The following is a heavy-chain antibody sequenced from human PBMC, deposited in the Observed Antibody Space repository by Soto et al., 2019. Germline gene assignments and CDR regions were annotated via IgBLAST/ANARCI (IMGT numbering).Heavy chain of an antibody. J-gene: IGHJ6*02. CDR3: PAESPGVVGVAGTSMGGVDA. Sequence: SVRVSCKASGYTFTSHDINWVRQAAGQGLEWMGWMNPDSGDAGFAQKFQGRVTLTRNTSVTTAYMELSSLMSEDTAVDYCPAESPGVVGVAGTSMGGVDARCPGNTVTASS. CDR1: GYTFTSHD. D-gene: IGHD6-13*01. CDR2: MNPDSGDA. V-gene: IGHV1-8*01.